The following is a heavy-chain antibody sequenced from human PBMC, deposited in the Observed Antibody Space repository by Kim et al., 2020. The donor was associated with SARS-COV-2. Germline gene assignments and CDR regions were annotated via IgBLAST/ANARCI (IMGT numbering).Heavy chain of an antibody. V-gene: IGHV1-8*01. Sequence: ASVKVSCKASGYTFTSYDINWVRQATGQGLEWMGWMNPNSGNTGYAQNFQGRVTMTRNTSISTAYMELSSLRSEDTAVYYCASGHLKSIVVVIAPRPYYYYMDVWGKGTTVTVSS. D-gene: IGHD2-21*01. CDR3: ASGHLKSIVVVIAPRPYYYYMDV. CDR2: MNPNSGNT. CDR1: GYTFTSYD. J-gene: IGHJ6*03.